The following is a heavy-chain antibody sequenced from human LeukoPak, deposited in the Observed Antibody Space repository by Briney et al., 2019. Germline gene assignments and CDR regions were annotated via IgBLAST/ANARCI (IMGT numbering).Heavy chain of an antibody. J-gene: IGHJ6*02. CDR3: ARSKYCSSTSCYNYYYYYGMDV. D-gene: IGHD2-2*02. CDR1: GGSISSYY. V-gene: IGHV4-59*01. Sequence: PSETLSLTCTVSGGSISSYYWSWIRQPPGKGLEWIGYIYYSGSTNYNPSLKSRVTISVDTSKNQFSLKLSSVTAADTAAYYCARSKYCSSTSCYNYYYYYGMDVWGQGTTVTVSS. CDR2: IYYSGST.